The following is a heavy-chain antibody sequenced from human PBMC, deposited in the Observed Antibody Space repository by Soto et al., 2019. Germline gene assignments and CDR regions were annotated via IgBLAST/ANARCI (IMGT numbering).Heavy chain of an antibody. V-gene: IGHV4-34*01. D-gene: IGHD3-10*01. Sequence: QVQLQQWGAGLLKPSETLSLTCAVSGGSFSDYTWTWIRQSPGKGLEWIGQINGAGSANYNPSLKSRVTLSIGPSNNDFFLDLTSVTAADTAVYYCARGVFSGTSCSGGWYFFDFWGQGTLVTVSS. J-gene: IGHJ4*02. CDR1: GGSFSDYT. CDR3: ARGVFSGTSCSGGWYFFDF. CDR2: INGAGSA.